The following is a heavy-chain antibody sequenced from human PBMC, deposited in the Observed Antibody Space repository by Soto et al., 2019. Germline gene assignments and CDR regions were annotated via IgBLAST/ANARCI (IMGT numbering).Heavy chain of an antibody. CDR3: ARDLDYMDV. V-gene: IGHV3-33*01. Sequence: PGGSLRLSCAASGFTFSSYGMHWVRQAPGKGLEWVAVILYDGSNKYYADSVKCRFTISRDNSKNTLYLQMNSLRAEDTAVYYRARDLDYMDVWGKGTTVTVSS. J-gene: IGHJ6*03. CDR1: GFTFSSYG. CDR2: ILYDGSNK.